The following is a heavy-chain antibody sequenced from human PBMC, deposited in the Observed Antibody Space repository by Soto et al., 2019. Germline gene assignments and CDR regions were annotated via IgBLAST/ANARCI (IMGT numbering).Heavy chain of an antibody. V-gene: IGHV3-30-3*01. Sequence: GGSLRLSCAASGLTFSSYAMHWVRQAPGKGLEWVAVISYDGSNKYYADSVKGRFTISRDNSKNTLYLQMNSLRAEDTAVYYCVRGSLSGSYLWPFDYRGQGTLVTAPQ. D-gene: IGHD1-26*01. CDR2: ISYDGSNK. CDR1: GLTFSSYA. J-gene: IGHJ4*02. CDR3: VRGSLSGSYLWPFDY.